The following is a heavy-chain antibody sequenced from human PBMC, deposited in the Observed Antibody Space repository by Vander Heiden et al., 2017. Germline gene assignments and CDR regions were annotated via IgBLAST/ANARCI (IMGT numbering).Heavy chain of an antibody. J-gene: IGHJ4*02. CDR2: ISGSGGLT. CDR1: GFTFNSYA. V-gene: IGHV3-23*01. D-gene: IGHD6-13*01. CDR3: AKGQYSSSWYSFSDS. Sequence: EVQLLEAGGGLVQPGGSLRLPCAASGFTFNSYAMSWVRQAPGKGLEWVSTISGSGGLTYYADSVKGRFTISRDNSRNTLYLQMNSLRAEDTAVYYCAKGQYSSSWYSFSDSWGQGALVPVSS.